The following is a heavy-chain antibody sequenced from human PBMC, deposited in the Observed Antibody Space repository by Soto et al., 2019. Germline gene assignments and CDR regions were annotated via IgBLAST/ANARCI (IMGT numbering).Heavy chain of an antibody. CDR1: GFTFSSYG. V-gene: IGHV3-30*18. Sequence: QVQLVESGGGVVQPGRSLRLSCAASGFTFSSYGMHWVRQAPGKGLEWVAVISYDGSNKYYADSVKGRFTISRDNSKNTLYLQMNSLRAEDTAVYYCAKEFPVLWFGENDNWFDPWGQGTLVTVSS. D-gene: IGHD3-10*01. CDR2: ISYDGSNK. J-gene: IGHJ5*02. CDR3: AKEFPVLWFGENDNWFDP.